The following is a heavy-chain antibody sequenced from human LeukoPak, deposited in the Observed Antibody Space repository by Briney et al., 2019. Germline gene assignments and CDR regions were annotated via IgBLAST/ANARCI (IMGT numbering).Heavy chain of an antibody. CDR3: ARQASSGWYGLWNWFDP. Sequence: GESLQISCQGFGYSFTSYWIGWVRQMPGKGLEWMGIIYPGDSDTRYSPSFQGQVTISADKSISTAYLQWSSLKASDTAMYYCARQASSGWYGLWNWFDPWGQGTLVTVSS. J-gene: IGHJ5*02. V-gene: IGHV5-51*01. D-gene: IGHD6-19*01. CDR1: GYSFTSYW. CDR2: IYPGDSDT.